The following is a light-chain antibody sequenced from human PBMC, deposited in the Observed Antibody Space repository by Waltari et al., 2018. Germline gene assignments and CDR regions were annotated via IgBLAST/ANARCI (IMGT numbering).Light chain of an antibody. V-gene: IGKV3-15*01. CDR1: RNVGTT. CDR3: HQYNYWPPAYT. J-gene: IGKJ2*01. CDR2: DTW. Sequence: EVVLTQSPVTLSVSPGERATLSCRASRNVGTTLAWYQQKPGQGPSLRLYDTWKRATDVPARFSGRGSGTEFTLTISGLQSEDFGVYYCHQYNYWPPAYTFGQGTKLEIK.